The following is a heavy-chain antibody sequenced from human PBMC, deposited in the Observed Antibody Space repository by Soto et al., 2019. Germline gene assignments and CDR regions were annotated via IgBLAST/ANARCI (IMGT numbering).Heavy chain of an antibody. Sequence: ASVKVSCKASGYTFTSYDINWVRQATGQGLEWMGWMNTNNGNTGYAQKLQGRVTMTTDTSTSTAYMELSSLRSEDTAVYYCAREIAAAGHYYGMDVWGQGTTVTVSS. D-gene: IGHD6-13*01. J-gene: IGHJ6*02. CDR2: MNTNNGNT. CDR3: AREIAAAGHYYGMDV. CDR1: GYTFTSYD. V-gene: IGHV1-8*01.